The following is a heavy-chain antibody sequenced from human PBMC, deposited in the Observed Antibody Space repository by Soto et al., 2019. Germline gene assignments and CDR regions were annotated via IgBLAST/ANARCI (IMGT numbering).Heavy chain of an antibody. CDR1: GGSFSGYY. J-gene: IGHJ4*02. CDR2: INHSGST. CDR3: ARDKITGLFDY. V-gene: IGHV4-34*01. Sequence: QVQLQQWGAGLLKPSETLSLTCAVYGGSFSGYYWTWIRQPPRTGLEWIGEINHSGSTNYNPSLKSRVAISVDTSKNQFSLQLTSVTAAYTAVYYCARDKITGLFDYWGQGTLCTV. D-gene: IGHD2-8*02.